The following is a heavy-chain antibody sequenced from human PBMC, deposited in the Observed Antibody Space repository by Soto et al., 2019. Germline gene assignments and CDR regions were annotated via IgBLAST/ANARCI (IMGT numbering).Heavy chain of an antibody. CDR3: ARPTIAARPSPIDY. CDR1: GFSFSNYA. Sequence: GGSLRLSCAASGFSFSNYAMHWVRQAPGKGLEWVAVISYDGRYKFYADSVQGRFTISRDDSKNTLDLQVNSLRAEDTAVYYCARPTIAARPSPIDYWGQGILVTVSS. CDR2: ISYDGRYK. D-gene: IGHD6-6*01. J-gene: IGHJ4*02. V-gene: IGHV3-30*04.